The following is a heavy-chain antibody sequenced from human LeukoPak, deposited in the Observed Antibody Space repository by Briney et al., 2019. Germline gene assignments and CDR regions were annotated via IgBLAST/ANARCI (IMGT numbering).Heavy chain of an antibody. D-gene: IGHD1-26*01. J-gene: IGHJ3*01. CDR1: EFSVGSNY. CDR3: ARDSTSSWETAFDV. Sequence: GGSLRLSCAASEFSVGSNYMNWVRQAPGKGLEWVSTIDSGSTYIYYADSVKGRFTISRDNAKNSLYLQMNSLRAEDTAVYYCARDSTSSWETAFDVWGQGTMVTVSS. CDR2: IDSGSTYI. V-gene: IGHV3-21*01.